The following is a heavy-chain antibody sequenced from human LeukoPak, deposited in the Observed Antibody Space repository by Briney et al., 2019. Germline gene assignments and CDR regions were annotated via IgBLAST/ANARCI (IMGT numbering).Heavy chain of an antibody. CDR3: AREVYDSSGYYGTFDY. D-gene: IGHD3-22*01. Sequence: PSETLSLTCTVSGGSISSSSYYWGWIRQPPGKGLEWIGSIYYSGSTYYNPSLKSRVTISVDTSKNQFSLKLSSVTAADTAVYYCAREVYDSSGYYGTFDYWGQGTLVTVSS. V-gene: IGHV4-39*07. CDR1: GGSISSSSYY. CDR2: IYYSGST. J-gene: IGHJ4*02.